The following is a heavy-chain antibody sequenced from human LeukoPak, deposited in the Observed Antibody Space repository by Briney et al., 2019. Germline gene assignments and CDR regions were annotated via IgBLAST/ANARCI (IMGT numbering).Heavy chain of an antibody. CDR2: IKQDGSEK. D-gene: IGHD5/OR15-5a*01. CDR3: AGSTYYYYMDV. Sequence: GGSLRLSCAASGFTFSSYWMSWVRQAPGKGLEWVANIKQDGSEKYYVDSVKGRFTISRDNSKNTLYLLMNSLRAEDTAVYYCAGSTYYYYMDVWGKGTTVTVSS. J-gene: IGHJ6*03. CDR1: GFTFSSYW. V-gene: IGHV3-7*01.